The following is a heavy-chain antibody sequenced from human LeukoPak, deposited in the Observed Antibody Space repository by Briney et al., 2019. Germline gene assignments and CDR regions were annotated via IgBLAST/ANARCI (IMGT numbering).Heavy chain of an antibody. CDR2: IYYSGST. D-gene: IGHD5-24*01. J-gene: IGHJ4*02. CDR3: ARVDGYNYPYFDY. Sequence: SETLSLTCTVSGGSISSGDYYWSWIRQPPGKGLEWIGYIYYSGSTYYNPSLKSRVTISVDTSKNQFSLKLSSVTAADTAVYYCARVDGYNYPYFDYWGQGTLVTVSS. V-gene: IGHV4-30-4*01. CDR1: GGSISSGDYY.